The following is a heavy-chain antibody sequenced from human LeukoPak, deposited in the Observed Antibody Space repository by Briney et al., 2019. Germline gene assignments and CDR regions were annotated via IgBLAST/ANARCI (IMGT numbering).Heavy chain of an antibody. D-gene: IGHD3-10*01. CDR2: IKEDGTDK. CDR1: GFTFTTYW. J-gene: IGHJ4*02. CDR3: FRDDGPGT. V-gene: IGHV3-7*01. Sequence: PGGSLRLSCAASGFTFTTYWMSWIRQAPGKGPEWVANIKEDGTDKYYVESVRGRFTISRDNAKNSLYLQMNSLRAEDTAAYYCFRDDGPGTWGQGTLVTVSS.